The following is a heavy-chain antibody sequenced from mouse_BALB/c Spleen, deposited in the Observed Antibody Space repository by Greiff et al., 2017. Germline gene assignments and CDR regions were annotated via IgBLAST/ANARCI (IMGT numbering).Heavy chain of an antibody. CDR2: IYPSDSYT. Sequence: QVQLQQSGAELVKPGASVKLSCKASGYTFTSYWINWVKQRPGQGLEWIGNIYPSDSYTNYNQKFKDKATLTVDKSSSTAYMQLSSPTSEDSAVYYCTRGDYYGSSYGGFAYWGQGTLVTVSA. J-gene: IGHJ3*01. V-gene: IGHV1-69*02. CDR3: TRGDYYGSSYGGFAY. CDR1: GYTFTSYW. D-gene: IGHD1-1*01.